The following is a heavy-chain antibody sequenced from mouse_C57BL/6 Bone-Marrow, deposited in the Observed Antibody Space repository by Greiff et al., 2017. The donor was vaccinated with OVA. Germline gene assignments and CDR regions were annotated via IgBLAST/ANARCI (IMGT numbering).Heavy chain of an antibody. CDR3: ARLGYGSLFAY. Sequence: EVQLVESGPELVKPGDSVKISCKASGYSFTGYFMNWVMQSHGKSLEWIGRINPYNGDTFYNQKFKGKATLTVDKSSSTAHMELRSLTSEDSAVYYCARLGYGSLFAYWGQGTLVTVSA. CDR2: INPYNGDT. D-gene: IGHD2-10*02. CDR1: GYSFTGYF. J-gene: IGHJ3*01. V-gene: IGHV1-20*01.